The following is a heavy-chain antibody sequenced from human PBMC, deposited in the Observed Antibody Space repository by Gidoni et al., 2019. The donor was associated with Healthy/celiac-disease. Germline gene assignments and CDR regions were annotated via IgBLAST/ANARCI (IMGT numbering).Heavy chain of an antibody. Sequence: QVQLVESGGGVVQPGRSLRLSCAASGFTFSSYGMHWVRQAPGKGLGWVAVIWYDGSNKYYADSVKGRFTISRDNSKNTLYLQMNSLRAEDTAVYYCARDGDSSGRYYYYYGMDVWGQGTTVTVSS. J-gene: IGHJ6*02. V-gene: IGHV3-33*01. D-gene: IGHD3-22*01. CDR1: GFTFSSYG. CDR3: ARDGDSSGRYYYYYGMDV. CDR2: IWYDGSNK.